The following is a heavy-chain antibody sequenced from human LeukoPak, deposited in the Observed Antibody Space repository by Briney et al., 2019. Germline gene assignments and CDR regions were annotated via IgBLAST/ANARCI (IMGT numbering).Heavy chain of an antibody. CDR3: ARDSGDYGDYTWFDP. D-gene: IGHD4-17*01. V-gene: IGHV4-4*07. CDR1: GGSISSYY. Sequence: SETLSLTCTVSGGSISSYYWSWIRQPAGKGLEWIGRIYTSGSTNYNRSLKSRVTMSVGTSKNQFSLKLSSVTAADTAVYYCARDSGDYGDYTWFDPWGQGTLVTVSS. J-gene: IGHJ5*02. CDR2: IYTSGST.